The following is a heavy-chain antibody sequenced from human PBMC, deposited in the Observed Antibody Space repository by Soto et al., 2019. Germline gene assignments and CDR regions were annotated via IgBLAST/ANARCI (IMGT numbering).Heavy chain of an antibody. J-gene: IGHJ4*02. CDR1: GFDFNSYS. V-gene: IGHV3-48*01. D-gene: IGHD1-26*01. CDR2: IISGSTSV. CDR3: TSSASPDAY. Sequence: EVQLVESGGGLVQPGGSLRLSCVASGFDFNSYSMNWVRQAPGKGLEWISYIISGSTSVFYADSVKGRFTISRDNAKNSLYLQMNSLRAEDTAVYYCTSSASPDAYWGQGTLVTVSS.